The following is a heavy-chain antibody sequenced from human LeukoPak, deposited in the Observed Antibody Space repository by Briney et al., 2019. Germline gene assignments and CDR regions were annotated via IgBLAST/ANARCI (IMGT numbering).Heavy chain of an antibody. J-gene: IGHJ4*02. D-gene: IGHD3-10*01. CDR2: LTDDGGT. Sequence: GGSLRLSCAASGFTFTNYAMSWVRQAPGKGLEWVSVLTDDGGTYYADSVKGRFTISRDNSKNTLYLQMNSLRAEDTAVYYCARTGVSGSSEEYYFDYWGQGTLVTVSS. CDR3: ARTGVSGSSEEYYFDY. V-gene: IGHV3-23*01. CDR1: GFTFTNYA.